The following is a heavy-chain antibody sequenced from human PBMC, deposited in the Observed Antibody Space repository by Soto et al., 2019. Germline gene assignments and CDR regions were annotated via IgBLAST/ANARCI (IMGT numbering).Heavy chain of an antibody. Sequence: GGSLRLSCAASGFTFSSYAMHWVRQAPGKGLEWVAVISYDGSNKYYADSVKGRFTISRDNSKNTLYLQMNSLRAEDTAVYYCARDRNYDILTGYSLRFWGQGTLVTVSS. CDR3: ARDRNYDILTGYSLRF. D-gene: IGHD3-9*01. CDR1: GFTFSSYA. V-gene: IGHV3-30-3*01. J-gene: IGHJ4*02. CDR2: ISYDGSNK.